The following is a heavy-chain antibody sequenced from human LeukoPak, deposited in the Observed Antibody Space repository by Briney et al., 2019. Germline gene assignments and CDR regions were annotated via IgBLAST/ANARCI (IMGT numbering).Heavy chain of an antibody. CDR1: GGSIISGGYY. Sequence: SQPLSLTCTVSGGSIISGGYYWSWIRHRPGQGLEWIGHIAESGTTYYTPSLKSRVTFSVDPSKHQFSLRLGSVTAADTAVYFCARVDYYASGTYLNWFDPWGQGTQVTVSS. CDR2: IAESGTT. J-gene: IGHJ5*02. D-gene: IGHD3-10*01. V-gene: IGHV4-31*03. CDR3: ARVDYYASGTYLNWFDP.